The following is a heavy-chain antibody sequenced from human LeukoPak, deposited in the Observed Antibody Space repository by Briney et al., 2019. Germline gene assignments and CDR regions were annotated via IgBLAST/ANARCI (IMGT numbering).Heavy chain of an antibody. D-gene: IGHD2-2*01. CDR3: AKGRDIVVVPAASFDY. CDR2: ISSSSSYI. J-gene: IGHJ4*02. Sequence: GGSLRLSCAASGFTFSSYSMNWVRQAPGKGLEWVSSISSSSSYIYYADSVKGRFTISRDNAKNSLYLQMNSLRAEDTAVYYCAKGRDIVVVPAASFDYWGQGALVTVSS. V-gene: IGHV3-21*01. CDR1: GFTFSSYS.